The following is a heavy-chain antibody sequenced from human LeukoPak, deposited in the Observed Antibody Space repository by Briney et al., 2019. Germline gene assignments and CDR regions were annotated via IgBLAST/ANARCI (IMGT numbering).Heavy chain of an antibody. J-gene: IGHJ3*02. CDR1: GFTFSSYA. Sequence: PGGSLRLSCAASGFTFSSYAMSWVRQAPGKGLEWVSAISGSGGSTYYADSVKGRFTISRDNSKNTLYLQMSSLRAEDTAVYYCAKGTGYCDSSGYDPFDIWGQGTMVTVSS. CDR2: ISGSGGST. V-gene: IGHV3-23*01. D-gene: IGHD3-22*01. CDR3: AKGTGYCDSSGYDPFDI.